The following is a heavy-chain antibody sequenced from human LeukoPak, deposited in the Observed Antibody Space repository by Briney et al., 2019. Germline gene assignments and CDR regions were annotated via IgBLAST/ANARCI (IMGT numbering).Heavy chain of an antibody. D-gene: IGHD4-17*01. V-gene: IGHV5-51*01. CDR2: IYPGDSDT. CDR3: ARHNDYGDYTTSGGMDV. Sequence: GESLKXSCKGSGYSFTSYWIGWVRQMPGKGLEWMGIIYPGDSDTRYSPSFQGQVTISADKSISTAYLQWSSLKASDTAMYYCARHNDYGDYTTSGGMDVWGQGTTVTVSS. J-gene: IGHJ6*02. CDR1: GYSFTSYW.